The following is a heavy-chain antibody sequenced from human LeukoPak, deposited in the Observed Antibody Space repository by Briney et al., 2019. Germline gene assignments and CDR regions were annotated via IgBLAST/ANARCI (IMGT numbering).Heavy chain of an antibody. Sequence: PGGSLRLSCAASGFTFSSYRMNWVRQAPGKGLEWVSYISSSSSTIYYADSVKGRFTISRDNSKNTLYLQMNSLRAEDTAVYYCAKEHPFSSTSCDYWGQGTLVTVSS. D-gene: IGHD2-2*01. V-gene: IGHV3-48*01. CDR3: AKEHPFSSTSCDY. CDR1: GFTFSSYR. J-gene: IGHJ4*02. CDR2: ISSSSSTI.